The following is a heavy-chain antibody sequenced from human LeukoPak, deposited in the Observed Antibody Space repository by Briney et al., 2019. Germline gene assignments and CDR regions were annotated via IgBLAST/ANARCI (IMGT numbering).Heavy chain of an antibody. D-gene: IGHD3-10*01. CDR2: ISGSGGST. J-gene: IGHJ4*02. CDR1: GFTFSSYG. V-gene: IGHV3-23*01. CDR3: ANIWFGESGEDY. Sequence: GGSLRLSCAASGFTFSSYGMHWVRQAPGKGLEWVSAISGSGGSTYYADSVKGRFTISRDNSKNTLYLQMNSLRAEDTAVYYCANIWFGESGEDYWGQGTLVTVSS.